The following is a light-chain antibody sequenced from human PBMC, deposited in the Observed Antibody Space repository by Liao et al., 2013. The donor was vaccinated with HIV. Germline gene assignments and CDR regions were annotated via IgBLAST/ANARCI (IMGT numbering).Light chain of an antibody. CDR3: QAWDSSSWV. V-gene: IGLV3-21*01. CDR1: DLESRR. CDR2: QDT. Sequence: SSVLTQPPSVSVAPGTTATITCGGKDLESRRVHWYQQKSGQAPVLVIYQDTKRPSGIPARFSGSNSGNTATLTISGTQAMDEADYYCQAWDSSSWVFGGGTTLTVL. J-gene: IGLJ3*02.